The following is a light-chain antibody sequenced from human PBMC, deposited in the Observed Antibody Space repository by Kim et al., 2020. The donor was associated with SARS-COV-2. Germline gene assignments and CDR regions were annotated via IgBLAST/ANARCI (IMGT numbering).Light chain of an antibody. CDR2: RDS. V-gene: IGLV3-9*01. J-gene: IGLJ3*02. CDR3: QVWDNNTWV. CDR1: NIGSKH. Sequence: LALGQTASSTCGGDNIGSKHVHWYQQKAGQAPVLVIYRDSSRPAEIPERFSGSNSGNTATLTVSRAQAGDEADYYCQVWDNNTWVFGAGTQLTVL.